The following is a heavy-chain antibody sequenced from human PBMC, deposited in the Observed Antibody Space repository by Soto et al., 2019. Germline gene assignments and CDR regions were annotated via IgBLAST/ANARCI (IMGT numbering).Heavy chain of an antibody. CDR3: TKYSYCGIISPTHYL. D-gene: IGHD2-21*01. V-gene: IGHV3-11*01. Sequence: GGSLRLSCAASGFSFSDYYMSWIRQAPGKGLEWVSLISTSGSSTDYADSVKGRFTISRDNAKNSLSLQMNSLRVEDTAIYYCTKYSYCGIISPTHYLWGKGTQVPVSS. CDR2: ISTSGSST. J-gene: IGHJ4*02. CDR1: GFSFSDYY.